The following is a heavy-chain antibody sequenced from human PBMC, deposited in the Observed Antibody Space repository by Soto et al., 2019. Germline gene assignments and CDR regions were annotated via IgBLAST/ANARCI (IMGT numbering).Heavy chain of an antibody. D-gene: IGHD3-9*01. V-gene: IGHV3-23*01. CDR1: GFTFSSYA. CDR3: AKSWGLLGDWLLSALYYYYGMDV. Sequence: EVQLLESGGGLVQPGGSLRLSCAASGFTFSSYAMSWVRQAPGKGLEWVSAISGSGGSTYYADSVKGRFTISRDNSKNTLYLQMNSLRAEDTAVYYCAKSWGLLGDWLLSALYYYYGMDVWGQGTTVTVSS. J-gene: IGHJ6*02. CDR2: ISGSGGST.